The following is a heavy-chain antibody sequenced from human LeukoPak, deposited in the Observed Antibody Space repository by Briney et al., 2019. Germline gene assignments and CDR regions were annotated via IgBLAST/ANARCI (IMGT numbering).Heavy chain of an antibody. CDR2: INPNSGGT. Sequence: ASVKVSCKASGYTFTGYYMHWVRQAPGQGLEWMGWINPNSGGTNYAQKFQGRVTMTRDTSISTAYMELSRLRPDDTAVYYCAVDIVVVVAAIVGDYWGQGTLVTVSS. CDR1: GYTFTGYY. J-gene: IGHJ4*02. CDR3: AVDIVVVVAAIVGDY. V-gene: IGHV1-2*02. D-gene: IGHD2-15*01.